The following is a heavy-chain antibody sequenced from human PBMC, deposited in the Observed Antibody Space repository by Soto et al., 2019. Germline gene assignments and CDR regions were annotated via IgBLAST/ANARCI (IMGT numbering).Heavy chain of an antibody. Sequence: GTPAKPSCEACRGGIGSYAMSWLQQAPGEALESTGGVIAIFGTANYAQKFQGRVTITADKTTSTAYMELSSLRSEDTAVYYCARVSLKIAYCSGGSCYLQDDYNYGMDVWGQGTMVTVSS. D-gene: IGHD2-15*01. CDR1: RGGIGSYA. J-gene: IGHJ6*02. CDR2: VIAIFGTA. V-gene: IGHV1-69*06. CDR3: ARVSLKIAYCSGGSCYLQDDYNYGMDV.